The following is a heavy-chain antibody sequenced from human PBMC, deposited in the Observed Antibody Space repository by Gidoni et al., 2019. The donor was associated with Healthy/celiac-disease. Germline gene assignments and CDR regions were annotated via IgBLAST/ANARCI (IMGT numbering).Heavy chain of an antibody. CDR1: GFTFSSYA. Sequence: EVQLVESGGGLVQPGGSLRPYGSASGFTFSSYAMHWVRQAPGKGLEHVSAISSDGGSTYYADSVKGRFTISRDNSKHTLYLQMSSLRAEDTSVYYCVTPYSSSWYGWFDPWGQGTLVTVSS. CDR2: ISSDGGST. J-gene: IGHJ5*02. D-gene: IGHD6-13*01. V-gene: IGHV3-64D*06. CDR3: VTPYSSSWYGWFDP.